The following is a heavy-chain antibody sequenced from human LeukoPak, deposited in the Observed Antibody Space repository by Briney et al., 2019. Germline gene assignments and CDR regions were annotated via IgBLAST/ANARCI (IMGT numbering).Heavy chain of an antibody. CDR2: ISSSSSYI. CDR3: ARSQQWLVQGTDDAFDI. V-gene: IGHV3-21*01. D-gene: IGHD6-19*01. CDR1: GFTFSSYS. J-gene: IGHJ3*02. Sequence: PGGSLRLSCAASGFTFSSYSMNWVRQAPGKGLEWVSSISSSSSYIYYADSVKGRFTISRDNAKNSLYLQMNSLRAEDTVVYYCARSQQWLVQGTDDAFDIWGQGTMVTVSS.